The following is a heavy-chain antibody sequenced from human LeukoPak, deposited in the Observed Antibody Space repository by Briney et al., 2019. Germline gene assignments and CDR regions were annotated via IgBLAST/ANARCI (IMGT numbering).Heavy chain of an antibody. D-gene: IGHD3-9*01. V-gene: IGHV1-2*02. Sequence: ASVKVSCKASGYTFTGYYMHWVRQAPGQGLEWMGWINPNSGGTNYAQKFQGRVTMTRDTSISTAYMELSSLRSEDTAVYYCARGPGYYDILTGYYKKYYFDYWGQGTLVTVSS. CDR1: GYTFTGYY. CDR2: INPNSGGT. J-gene: IGHJ4*02. CDR3: ARGPGYYDILTGYYKKYYFDY.